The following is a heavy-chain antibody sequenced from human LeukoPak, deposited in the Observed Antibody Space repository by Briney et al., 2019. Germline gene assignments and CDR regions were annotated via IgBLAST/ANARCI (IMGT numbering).Heavy chain of an antibody. Sequence: GGSLRLSCAASGFGISSYWMHWVRQAPGKALEWVSSIGGSSDYIYYADSVKGRFTISRGNANNSLYLQMNSLTVEDTAVYYCARPLAAAASYYYYGMDVWGQRTTVTVSS. V-gene: IGHV3-21*01. CDR1: GFGISSYW. D-gene: IGHD6-13*01. CDR3: ARPLAAAASYYYYGMDV. CDR2: IGGSSDYI. J-gene: IGHJ6*02.